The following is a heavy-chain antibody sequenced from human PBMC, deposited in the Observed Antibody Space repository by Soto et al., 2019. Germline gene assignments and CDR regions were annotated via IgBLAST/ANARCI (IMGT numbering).Heavy chain of an antibody. CDR2: IYQSGST. V-gene: IGHV4-30-2*01. CDR3: ARSYSGGDAYFDF. D-gene: IGHD2-21*02. CDR1: GGSISSGGYA. Sequence: SETLSLTCAVSGGSISSGGYAWAWIRQPPGKGLEWVGYIYQSGSTYYNPSLKSRVTIAADRSKNQFSLNLASVTAADTAVYYCARSYSGGDAYFDFWGQGTLVTVSS. J-gene: IGHJ4*02.